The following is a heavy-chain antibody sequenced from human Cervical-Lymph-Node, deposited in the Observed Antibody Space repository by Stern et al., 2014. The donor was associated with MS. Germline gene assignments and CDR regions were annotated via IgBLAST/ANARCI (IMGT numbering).Heavy chain of an antibody. CDR2: IIPIVGTT. Sequence: VPLVESGAEVKTPGSSVKVSCKASGGTFSNYAISWVRQAPGQGLEWMGGIIPIVGTTNYAKKFQGRVTITADESTSTAYRELSSLRSEDTAVYYCARGWSYDILTAYSYWGQGTLVTVSS. V-gene: IGHV1-69*01. J-gene: IGHJ4*02. CDR3: ARGWSYDILTAYSY. D-gene: IGHD3-9*01. CDR1: GGTFSNYA.